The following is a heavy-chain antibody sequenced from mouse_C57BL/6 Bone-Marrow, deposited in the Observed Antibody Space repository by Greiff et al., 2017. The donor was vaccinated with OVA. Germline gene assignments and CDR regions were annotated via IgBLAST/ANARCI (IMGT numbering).Heavy chain of an antibody. CDR1: GYTFTSYW. Sequence: QVQLQQPGAGLVMPGASVKLSCKASGYTFTSYWMHWVKQSPGQGLEWIGEIDPSDSSTNYNPKFTGKSTLTVDKYYSTAYMQLSSLTSEDSAVYYCARSGGLRRGFAYWGQGTLVTVSA. J-gene: IGHJ3*01. CDR2: IDPSDSST. D-gene: IGHD2-4*01. CDR3: ARSGGLRRGFAY. V-gene: IGHV1-69*01.